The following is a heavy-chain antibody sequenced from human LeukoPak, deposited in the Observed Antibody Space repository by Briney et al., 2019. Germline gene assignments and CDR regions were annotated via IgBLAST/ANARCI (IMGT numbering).Heavy chain of an antibody. CDR2: ISGNGITT. D-gene: IGHD3-22*01. J-gene: IGHJ4*02. Sequence: GGSLRLSCAASGFTIGGFAMTWVRQAPGKGLEWVSTISGNGITTYYADSVKGRFTISRDNPKNTLYLQMNSLRAEDTAVYYCAGVSSGYYYWGQGTLVTVSS. CDR3: AGVSSGYYY. V-gene: IGHV3-23*01. CDR1: GFTIGGFA.